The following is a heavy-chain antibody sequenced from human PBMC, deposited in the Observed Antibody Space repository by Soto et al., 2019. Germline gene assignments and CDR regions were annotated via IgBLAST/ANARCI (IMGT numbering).Heavy chain of an antibody. CDR2: INPNSGGT. D-gene: IGHD2-8*01. V-gene: IGHV1-2*04. J-gene: IGHJ4*02. CDR1: GYTFTRYY. Sequence: GASVKVSCKASGYTFTRYYIHWVRQAPGQGLEWMGWINPNSGGTNYAQKFQGWVTMTRDTSISTAYMELSRLRSDDTAVYYCARAGNRCTNGVCYFYDYWGQGTLVTVSS. CDR3: ARAGNRCTNGVCYFYDY.